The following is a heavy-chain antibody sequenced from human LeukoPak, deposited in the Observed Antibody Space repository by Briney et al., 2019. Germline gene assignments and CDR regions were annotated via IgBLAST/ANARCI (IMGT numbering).Heavy chain of an antibody. V-gene: IGHV3-48*03. CDR1: GFTFSSYE. J-gene: IGHJ4*02. CDR2: ISSSGSTI. CDR3: AKCPFRRVPTFDY. Sequence: GGSLRLSCAASGFTFSSYEMNWVRQAPGKGLEWVSYISSSGSTIYYADSVKGRFTISRDNSKNTLYLQMNSLRAEDTAVYYCAKCPFRRVPTFDYWGQGTLVTVSS. D-gene: IGHD6-6*01.